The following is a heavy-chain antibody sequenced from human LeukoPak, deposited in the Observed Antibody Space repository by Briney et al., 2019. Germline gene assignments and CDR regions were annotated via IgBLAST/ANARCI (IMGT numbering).Heavy chain of an antibody. D-gene: IGHD3-10*01. CDR3: AKDRGSYGMDV. CDR1: RFTFDDYA. Sequence: GRSLRLSCAASRFTFDDYAMHWVRQAPGKGLEWVSGISWNSGSIGYADSVKGRFTISRDNAKNSLYLQMNSLRAEDTALYYCAKDRGSYGMDVWGQGTTVTVSS. CDR2: ISWNSGSI. J-gene: IGHJ6*02. V-gene: IGHV3-9*01.